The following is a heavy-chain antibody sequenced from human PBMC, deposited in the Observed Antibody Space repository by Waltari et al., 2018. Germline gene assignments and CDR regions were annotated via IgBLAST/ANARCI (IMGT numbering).Heavy chain of an antibody. CDR2: ISEEGQTS. J-gene: IGHJ6*03. CDR1: GFTFSTYA. CDR3: AKGIRATATYFYMDV. D-gene: IGHD3-10*01. V-gene: IGHV3-23*04. Sequence: LEESGGGLEQPGKSLRLSCSASGFTFSTYAMTWVSQAPGKGLDWVSSISEEGQTSFDADSVKGRCIISIDNSKSTLFLHLNILRGDDTARYYCAKGIRATATYFYMDVWGKGTTVTVSS.